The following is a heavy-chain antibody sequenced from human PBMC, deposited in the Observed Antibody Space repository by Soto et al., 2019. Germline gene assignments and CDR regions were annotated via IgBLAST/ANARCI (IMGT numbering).Heavy chain of an antibody. CDR1: GYIFTSYG. CDR2: ISGYNGKT. J-gene: IGHJ4*02. D-gene: IGHD4-17*01. CDR3: TRDTRFSDYGGNHYFDY. Sequence: ASVKVSCKASGYIFTSYGISWVRQAPGQGLEWMGWISGYNGKTTYAQNFQGRVTMTTDRSTSTAYMELRSLRSDDTALYYCTRDTRFSDYGGNHYFDYWGPGSMVTVYS. V-gene: IGHV1-18*01.